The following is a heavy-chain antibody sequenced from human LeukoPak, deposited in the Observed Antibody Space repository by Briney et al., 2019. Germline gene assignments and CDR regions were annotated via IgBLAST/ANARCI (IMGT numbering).Heavy chain of an antibody. Sequence: SETLSLTCTVSGGSISSYYWSWIRQPPGKGLEWIGYIYYSGSTNYNPSLKSRVTISVDTSKNQFSLKLSSVTAADTAVYYCARRTMQLQDDYYYYGMDVWGQGTTVTVSS. D-gene: IGHD6-6*01. CDR2: IYYSGST. CDR1: GGSISSYY. CDR3: ARRTMQLQDDYYYYGMDV. J-gene: IGHJ6*02. V-gene: IGHV4-59*01.